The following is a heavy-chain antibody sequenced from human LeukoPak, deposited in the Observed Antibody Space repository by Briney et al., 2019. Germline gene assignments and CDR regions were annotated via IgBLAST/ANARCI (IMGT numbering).Heavy chain of an antibody. CDR1: VYTFTSYG. D-gene: IGHD6-19*01. J-gene: IGHJ4*02. V-gene: IGHV1-2*02. CDR2: INPDSGDT. CDR3: AREGRQAPGGWYYFDY. Sequence: DSVKVSCKASVYTFTSYGISWVRQAPGQGLEWMGWINPDSGDTFYAQRSQGRVTLTRDTSISPAYMELSRLTSDDTAVYYCAREGRQAPGGWYYFDYWGQGTLVTVSS.